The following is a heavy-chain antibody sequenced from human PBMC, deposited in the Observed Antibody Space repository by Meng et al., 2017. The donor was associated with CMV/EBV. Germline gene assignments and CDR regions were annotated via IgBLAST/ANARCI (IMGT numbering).Heavy chain of an antibody. CDR2: IIPIFGTA. Sequence: SGGTLSSYAISWVRQAPGQGLEWMGGIIPIFGTANYAQKFQGRVTITADESTSAAYMELSSLRSEDTAVYYCARDSGNSSGYYPFFDYWGQGTLVTVSS. CDR3: ARDSGNSSGYYPFFDY. D-gene: IGHD3-22*01. J-gene: IGHJ4*02. CDR1: GGTLSSYA. V-gene: IGHV1-69*01.